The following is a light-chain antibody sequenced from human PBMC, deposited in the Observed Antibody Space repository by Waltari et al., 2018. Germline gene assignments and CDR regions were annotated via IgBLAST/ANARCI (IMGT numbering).Light chain of an antibody. V-gene: IGKV1-5*01. J-gene: IGKJ1*01. CDR2: YAS. Sequence: DIQMTQSPSTLSASVGDRVTITCRASQSISSWLAWYQQKPGKAPKLLIYYASSLESGVPSRFSGSGSGTEFTLTISSLQPDDFATYYCQQYNSYPGTFGQGTKVEIK. CDR1: QSISSW. CDR3: QQYNSYPGT.